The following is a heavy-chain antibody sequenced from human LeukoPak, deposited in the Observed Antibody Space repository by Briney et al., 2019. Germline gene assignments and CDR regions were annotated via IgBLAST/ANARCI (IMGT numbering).Heavy chain of an antibody. D-gene: IGHD3-10*01. V-gene: IGHV3-21*04. CDR1: GFTFSSYS. J-gene: IGHJ4*02. CDR3: ASEKGRGVISPYYDY. CDR2: ISSSSSYI. Sequence: PGGSLRLSCAASGFTFSSYSMNWVRQAPGKGLEWVSSISSSSSYIYYADSVKGRFTISRDNAKNSLYLQMNSLRVEDTAVYYCASEKGRGVISPYYDYWGQGTLVTVS.